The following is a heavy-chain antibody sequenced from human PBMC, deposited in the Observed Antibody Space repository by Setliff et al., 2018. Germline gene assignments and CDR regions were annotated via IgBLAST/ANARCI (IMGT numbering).Heavy chain of an antibody. D-gene: IGHD4-17*01. CDR1: GFTFSTYR. J-gene: IGHJ6*03. CDR2: IWDDGGNK. V-gene: IGHV3-33*08. CDR3: ARGLVQGRDHGDYRGYYYYIDV. Sequence: PGGSLRLSCAASGFTFSTYRMHWVRQAPGKGLEWVAVIWDDGGNKYHADSVKGRFTISRDNSKNTLYLQMNSLRAEDTAFYYCARGLVQGRDHGDYRGYYYYIDVWGKGTAVTVSS.